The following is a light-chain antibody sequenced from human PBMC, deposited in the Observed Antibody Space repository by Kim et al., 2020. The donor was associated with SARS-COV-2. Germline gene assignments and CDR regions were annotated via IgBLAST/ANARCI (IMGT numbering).Light chain of an antibody. CDR2: GAS. Sequence: EIVLTQSPGTLSLSPGERATLSCRASQSVSNNYLAWYQQKPGHAPRLLIYGASSRATGIPDRFSGSGSGTDFTLTISRLEPEDFAVYYCQQYGSSPQTFGQGTKVDIK. J-gene: IGKJ1*01. CDR1: QSVSNNY. CDR3: QQYGSSPQT. V-gene: IGKV3-20*01.